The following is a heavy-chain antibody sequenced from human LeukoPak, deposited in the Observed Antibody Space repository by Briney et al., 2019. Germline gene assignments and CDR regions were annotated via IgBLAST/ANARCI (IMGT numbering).Heavy chain of an antibody. Sequence: GASVKVSCKASGYPFNNYDINWVRQATGQGLEWMGWMNPHSGKTGYAQNFQGRVTMTRDTSISTAYMELSSLRSEDTAVYYCAREDLGDFLFDYWGQGILVTVSS. J-gene: IGHJ4*02. D-gene: IGHD3-10*01. CDR3: AREDLGDFLFDY. CDR2: MNPHSGKT. V-gene: IGHV1-8*01. CDR1: GYPFNNYD.